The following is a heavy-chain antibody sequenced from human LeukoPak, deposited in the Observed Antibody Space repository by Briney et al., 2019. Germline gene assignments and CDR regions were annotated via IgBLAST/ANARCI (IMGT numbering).Heavy chain of an antibody. CDR2: MNPNSGNT. CDR1: GYTFTSYD. V-gene: IGHV1-8*01. D-gene: IGHD3-10*01. Sequence: ASVKVSCKASGYTFTSYDINWVRQATGQGLEWMGWMNPNSGNTGYAQKFQGRVTMTRDTSISTAYMELSRLRSDDTAVYYCASRRWYYGSGSYKDFDYWGQGTLVTVSS. J-gene: IGHJ4*02. CDR3: ASRRWYYGSGSYKDFDY.